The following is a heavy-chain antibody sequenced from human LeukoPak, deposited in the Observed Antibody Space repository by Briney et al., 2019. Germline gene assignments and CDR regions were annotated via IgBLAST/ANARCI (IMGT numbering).Heavy chain of an antibody. J-gene: IGHJ6*04. Sequence: SETLSLTCAFYGGFFSGYYWSWIRQPPGEGLEWIGGINHSGSTNYNPFLKSRVNISEDTSKHEFSLKLSSVNAADPAVYYCARGPKRWLQPPMGMDVWGKGTTVTVST. CDR2: INHSGST. D-gene: IGHD5-24*01. CDR1: GGFFSGYY. V-gene: IGHV4-34*01. CDR3: ARGPKRWLQPPMGMDV.